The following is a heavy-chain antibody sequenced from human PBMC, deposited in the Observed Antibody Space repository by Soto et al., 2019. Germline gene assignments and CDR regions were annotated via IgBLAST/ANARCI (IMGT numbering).Heavy chain of an antibody. CDR2: ISGTDSRT. CDR1: GFTPTTTP. J-gene: IGHJ4*02. V-gene: IGHV3-23*01. Sequence: PGGSLRLACAGSGFTPTTTPLSWVRQPPGKGLAWVTTISGTDSRTHYVDCVKGRFFISRDNSKNTGTLQMNNLILDDTAVYYCATSFRYFDNWGQGTRVTVSS. CDR3: ATSFRYFDN. D-gene: IGHD3-9*01.